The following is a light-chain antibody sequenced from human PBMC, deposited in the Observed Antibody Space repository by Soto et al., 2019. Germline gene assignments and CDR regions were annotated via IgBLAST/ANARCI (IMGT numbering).Light chain of an antibody. CDR3: QQYNNWQT. CDR1: QSVSRN. Sequence: EIVMTQSPATLSVSPGGRATVSCRASQSVSRNLAWFQQRPGQAPRLLIYGASTRASGIPARFSGSGSGTEFTLTITSLQSEDFAVYYCQQYNNWQTFGQGTKVEIK. V-gene: IGKV3-15*01. CDR2: GAS. J-gene: IGKJ1*01.